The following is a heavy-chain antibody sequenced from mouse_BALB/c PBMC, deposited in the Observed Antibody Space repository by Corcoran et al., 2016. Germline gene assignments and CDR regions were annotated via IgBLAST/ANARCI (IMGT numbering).Heavy chain of an antibody. CDR1: GFNIKDTY. CDR3: ARHYDGYYKSHYAMDY. D-gene: IGHD2-3*01. CDR2: IDPANGNT. Sequence: EVQLQQSGAELVKPGASVKLSCTASGFNIKDTYMHWVKQRPEQGLEWIGRIDPANGNTKYDPKFQGKATITADTSSNTAYLQLSSLTSEDTAVYYCARHYDGYYKSHYAMDYWGQGTSVTVSS. V-gene: IGHV14-3*02. J-gene: IGHJ4*01.